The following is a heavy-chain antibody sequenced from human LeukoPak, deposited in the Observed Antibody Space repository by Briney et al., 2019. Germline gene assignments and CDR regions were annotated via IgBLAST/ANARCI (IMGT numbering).Heavy chain of an antibody. CDR3: VRDHRAGYWYFDL. CDR1: AFSISSNYY. D-gene: IGHD6-13*01. Sequence: SETLSLTCGVSAFSISSNYYWGWIRQPPGKGLEWIGSIYHSGSTYYNPSLKSRVTISVDTPKNQFSLRVNSVSAADTAVYYCVRDHRAGYWYFDLWGSGTLVTVSS. J-gene: IGHJ2*01. CDR2: IYHSGST. V-gene: IGHV4-38-2*02.